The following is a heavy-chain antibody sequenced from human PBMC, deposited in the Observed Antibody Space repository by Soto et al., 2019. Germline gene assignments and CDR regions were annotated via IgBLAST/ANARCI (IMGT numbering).Heavy chain of an antibody. CDR2: INPSGGST. CDR1: VYTFTSYY. Sequence: XSVKVSCKASVYTFTSYYMHWVRQAPGQGLEWMGIINPSGGSTSYAQKFQGRVTMTRDTSTSTVYMELSSLRSEDTAVYYCARASMVRGASLDLWGRGTLVTVSS. CDR3: ARASMVRGASLDL. V-gene: IGHV1-46*01. D-gene: IGHD3-10*01. J-gene: IGHJ2*01.